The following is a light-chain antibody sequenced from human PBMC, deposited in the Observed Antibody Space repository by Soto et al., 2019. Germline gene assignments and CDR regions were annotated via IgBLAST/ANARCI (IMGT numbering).Light chain of an antibody. CDR2: DAS. CDR3: QQRSHWPPVTWT. Sequence: EIVLTQSPATLSLSPGERATLSCRASQSVSSYLAWYRQKPGQAPRLLLYDASNRATGIPARFSGSGSGTDFTLTISSLEPEDFAVYYCQQRSHWPPVTWTFGQGTKVEIK. CDR1: QSVSSY. J-gene: IGKJ1*01. V-gene: IGKV3-11*01.